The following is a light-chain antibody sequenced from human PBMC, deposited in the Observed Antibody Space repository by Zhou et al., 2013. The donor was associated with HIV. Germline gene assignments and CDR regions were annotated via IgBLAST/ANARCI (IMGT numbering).Light chain of an antibody. CDR1: QSVSSNY. J-gene: IGKJ4*01. CDR2: GAS. CDR3: QQYGNSPVT. V-gene: IGKV3-20*01. Sequence: EIVLTQSPATLSLTPGETVTLSCRASQSVSSNYLVWYQQKPGQAPRLLIYGASSRATGIPERFSGSGSGTDFTLTISRLEPEDFAVYYCQQYGNSPVTFGGGTKVEIK.